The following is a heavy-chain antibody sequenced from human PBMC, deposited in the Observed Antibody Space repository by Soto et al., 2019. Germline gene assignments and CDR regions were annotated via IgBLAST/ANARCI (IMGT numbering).Heavy chain of an antibody. CDR1: GGPISHYY. CDR3: ARDRSTYGGGGTGEVKENWFDP. Sequence: PSETLSLTCTVSGGPISHYYWSWIRQSPGKGLEWIGYAYYSGSTDYNPSLKSRVTMSVDTSKNQVSLKLNSVTTADTAVYYCARDRSTYGGGGTGEVKENWFDPWGPGTLVTVSS. D-gene: IGHD2-8*01. J-gene: IGHJ5*02. CDR2: AYYSGST. V-gene: IGHV4-59*01.